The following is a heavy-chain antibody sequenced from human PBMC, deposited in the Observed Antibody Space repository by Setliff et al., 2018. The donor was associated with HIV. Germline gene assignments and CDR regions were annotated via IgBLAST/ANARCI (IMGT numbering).Heavy chain of an antibody. CDR1: GGSFSGYY. CDR3: ARDMMRWLVMVPGATWGYFDS. D-gene: IGHD3-16*01. CDR2: ISHSGTT. Sequence: PSETLSLTCVVYGGSFSGYYLSWVRQPPGKGLEWIGEISHSGTTTYSPSLESRVSISPDTSKNQFSLKLTSVTAADTAVYFCARDMMRWLVMVPGATWGYFDSWGQGALVTVSS. J-gene: IGHJ4*02. V-gene: IGHV4-34*01.